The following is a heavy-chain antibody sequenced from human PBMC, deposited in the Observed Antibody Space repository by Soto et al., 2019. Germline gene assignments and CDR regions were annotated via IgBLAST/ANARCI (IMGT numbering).Heavy chain of an antibody. J-gene: IGHJ4*02. D-gene: IGHD3-16*01. Sequence: GGSLRLSCAASGFTFSSYSMNWVRQAPGKGLEWVSSISSSSSYIYYADSVKGRFTISRDNAKNSLYLQMNSLRAEDTAVYYCARVAGTFGAIDFDYWGQGTLVTVSS. CDR3: ARVAGTFGAIDFDY. V-gene: IGHV3-21*01. CDR1: GFTFSSYS. CDR2: ISSSSSYI.